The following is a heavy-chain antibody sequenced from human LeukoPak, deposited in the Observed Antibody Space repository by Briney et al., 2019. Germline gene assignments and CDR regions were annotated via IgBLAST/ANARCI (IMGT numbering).Heavy chain of an antibody. D-gene: IGHD3-16*01. CDR1: GGSISSYY. V-gene: IGHV4-59*06. J-gene: IGHJ4*02. CDR2: IYYSGST. CDR3: ARDSRNWGSFDY. Sequence: SETLSLTCTVSGGSISSYYWSWIRQHPGKGLEWIGYIYYSGSTYYNPSLKSRVTISVDTSKNQFSLKLSSVTAADTAVYYCARDSRNWGSFDYWGQGTLVTVSS.